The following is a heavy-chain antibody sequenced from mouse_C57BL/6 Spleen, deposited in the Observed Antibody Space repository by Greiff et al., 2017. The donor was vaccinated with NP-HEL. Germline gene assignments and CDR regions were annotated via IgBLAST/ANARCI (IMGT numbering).Heavy chain of an antibody. CDR3: ARDESFITTGKVPWYFDV. CDR2: ISDGGSYT. CDR1: GFTFSSYA. V-gene: IGHV5-4*01. J-gene: IGHJ1*03. D-gene: IGHD1-1*01. Sequence: EVQVVESGGGLVKPGGSLKLSCAASGFTFSSYAMSWVSQTPEKRLEWVATISDGGSYTYYPENVKGRFTISRDNAKNNLYLQMSHLKSEDTAMYYCARDESFITTGKVPWYFDVWGTGTTVTVSS.